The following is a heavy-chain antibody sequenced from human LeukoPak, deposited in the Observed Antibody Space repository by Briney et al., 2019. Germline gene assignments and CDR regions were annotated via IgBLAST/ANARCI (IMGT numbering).Heavy chain of an antibody. J-gene: IGHJ4*02. Sequence: SVKVSCKASGGTFSSYAISWVRQAPGQGLEWMGGITPIFGTANYAQKFQGRVTITADESTSTAYMELSNLRSEDTAVYYCARDGGEDIVVVPAALWGQGTLVTVSS. CDR3: ARDGGEDIVVVPAAL. V-gene: IGHV1-69*01. CDR1: GGTFSSYA. D-gene: IGHD2-2*01. CDR2: ITPIFGTA.